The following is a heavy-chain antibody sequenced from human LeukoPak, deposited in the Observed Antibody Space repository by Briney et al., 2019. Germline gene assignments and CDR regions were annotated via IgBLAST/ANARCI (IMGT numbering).Heavy chain of an antibody. Sequence: GGSLRLSCAASGFTFSSYEMNWVRQAPGKGLEWVSYISSSGSTIYYADSVKGRFTISRDNAKNSLYLQMNSLRAEDTALYYCATTNRAAAGPFDHWGQGTLVTVSS. D-gene: IGHD6-13*01. V-gene: IGHV3-48*03. CDR1: GFTFSSYE. CDR2: ISSSGSTI. CDR3: ATTNRAAAGPFDH. J-gene: IGHJ4*02.